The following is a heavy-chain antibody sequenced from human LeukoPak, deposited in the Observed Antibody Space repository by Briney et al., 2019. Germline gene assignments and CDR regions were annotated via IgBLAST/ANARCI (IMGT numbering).Heavy chain of an antibody. J-gene: IGHJ3*02. CDR1: GYSFTSYW. CDR3: ARRGYYYDSSGYYDAFDI. CDR2: IYPGDSDT. D-gene: IGHD3-22*01. V-gene: IGHV5-51*01. Sequence: GESLKISCKGSGYSFTSYWIAWVRQMPGKGLEWMGIIYPGDSDTRYSPSFQGQVTISADKSISTAYLQWSSLKASDTAMYYCARRGYYYDSSGYYDAFDIWGQGTMVTVSS.